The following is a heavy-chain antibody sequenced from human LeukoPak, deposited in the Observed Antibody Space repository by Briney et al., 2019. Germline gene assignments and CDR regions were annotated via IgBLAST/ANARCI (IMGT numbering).Heavy chain of an antibody. CDR2: IRGSGGST. V-gene: IGHV3-23*01. J-gene: IGHJ4*02. CDR3: ARYYYDSSAYYYFDY. CDR1: GLTCSSYA. D-gene: IGHD3-22*01. Sequence: SLRLPCAATGLTCSSYAIGWVRQAPGKGLEWVSGIRGSGGSTYYADSVKGRFTISRDNSNNTLYLQMNSLRAEDTAVYYCARYYYDSSAYYYFDYWGQGTLVTVSS.